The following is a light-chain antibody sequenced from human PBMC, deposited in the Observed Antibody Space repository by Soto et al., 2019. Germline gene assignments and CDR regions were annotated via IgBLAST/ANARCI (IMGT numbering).Light chain of an antibody. J-gene: IGLJ2*01. CDR2: QDS. Sequence: SYELTQPPSVSVSPGQTASITCSGDKLGDKYACWYQQKPGQSPVLVIYQDSKRPSGIPERFSGSNSGNTATLTISGTQAMYEADYYCQAWDSSMVFGGGTKLTVL. CDR1: KLGDKY. CDR3: QAWDSSMV. V-gene: IGLV3-1*01.